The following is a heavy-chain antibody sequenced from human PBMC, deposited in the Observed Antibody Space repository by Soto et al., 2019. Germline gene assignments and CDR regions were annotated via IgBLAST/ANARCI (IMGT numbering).Heavy chain of an antibody. Sequence: QVQLQESGPGLVKPSETLSLTCTVSGDSISIYYWSWIRQPPGKGLEWIGYIYYSGSTNYKPSLKSRVTISVDTSENQFSLKLSSVTAADTAVYYCARYTGTYDAFDIWGQGTMVTVSS. D-gene: IGHD1-1*01. CDR2: IYYSGST. CDR1: GDSISIYY. J-gene: IGHJ3*02. V-gene: IGHV4-59*08. CDR3: ARYTGTYDAFDI.